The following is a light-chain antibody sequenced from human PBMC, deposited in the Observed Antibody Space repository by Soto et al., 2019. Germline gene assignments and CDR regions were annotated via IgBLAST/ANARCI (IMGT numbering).Light chain of an antibody. CDR2: DVT. CDR3: SLYAGGNNVI. Sequence: QSALTQPPSASGSPGQSVTISCTGTSSDVGGYNYVSWYQQHPGKAPKLMIYDVTKRPSGVADRFSGYKSGNTASLTVSGLQAEDEVDYDCSLYAGGNNVIFVGGTKLTVL. CDR1: SSDVGGYNY. V-gene: IGLV2-8*01. J-gene: IGLJ2*01.